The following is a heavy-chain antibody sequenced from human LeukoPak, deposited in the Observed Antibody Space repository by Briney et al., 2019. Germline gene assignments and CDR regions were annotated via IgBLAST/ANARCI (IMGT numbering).Heavy chain of an antibody. CDR2: IYHSGST. J-gene: IGHJ5*02. V-gene: IGHV4-4*02. D-gene: IGHD6-19*01. CDR3: ARVKAVAALNWFDP. Sequence: SGTLSLTCAVSGGSISSSNWWSWVRQPPGKGLEWIGEIYHSGSTNYNPSLKSRVTISVDKSKNQFSLKLSSVTAADTAVYYCARVKAVAALNWFDPWGQGTLVTVSS. CDR1: GGSISSSNW.